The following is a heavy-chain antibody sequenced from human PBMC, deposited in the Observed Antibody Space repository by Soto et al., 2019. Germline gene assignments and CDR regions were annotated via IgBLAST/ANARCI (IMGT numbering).Heavy chain of an antibody. CDR2: IFPSDSDI. CDR3: ARVFGSGWSGFDP. D-gene: IGHD6-19*01. CDR1: GYNFNTNW. J-gene: IGHJ5*02. Sequence: PGGSLKISCKGSGYNFNTNWIGWVRQMPGKGLEWMGVIFPSDSDIRYSPSLQGQVTISADKSISTTYLQWRSLTASDTAMYYCARVFGSGWSGFDPWGQGTLVTVSS. V-gene: IGHV5-51*01.